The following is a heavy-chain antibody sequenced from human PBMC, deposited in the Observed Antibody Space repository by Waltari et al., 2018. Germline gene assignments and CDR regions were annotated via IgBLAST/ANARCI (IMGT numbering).Heavy chain of an antibody. Sequence: QIQLVQSGAEVKKPGSSVKVSCKPSGVTFTSYAIRWVRQAPGQGLQWMGGIIPIFGTADYAQKFQGRVTITADESTRTAYMELSSLRSEDTAVYYCARFHPYYYDSSGPWGQGTLVTVSS. CDR1: GVTFTSYA. CDR2: IIPIFGTA. CDR3: ARFHPYYYDSSGP. V-gene: IGHV1-69*13. D-gene: IGHD3-22*01. J-gene: IGHJ5*02.